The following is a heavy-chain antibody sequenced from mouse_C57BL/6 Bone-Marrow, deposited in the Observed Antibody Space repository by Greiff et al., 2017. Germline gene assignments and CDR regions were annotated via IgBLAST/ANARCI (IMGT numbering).Heavy chain of an antibody. CDR2: IFPGSGST. Sequence: QVQLQQSGPELVKPGASVKISCKASGYTFTDYYINWVKQRPGQGLEWIGWIFPGSGSTYYNEKFKGKATLTVDKSSSTAYMLLSSLTSEDSAVXFCARGATVVPYYYAMDYWGQGTSVTVSS. D-gene: IGHD1-1*01. CDR1: GYTFTDYY. CDR3: ARGATVVPYYYAMDY. V-gene: IGHV1-75*01. J-gene: IGHJ4*01.